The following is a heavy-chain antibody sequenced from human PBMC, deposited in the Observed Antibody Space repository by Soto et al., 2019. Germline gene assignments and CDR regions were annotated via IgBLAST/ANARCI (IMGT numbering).Heavy chain of an antibody. CDR1: GYTFTSYA. Sequence: QVQLVQSGAEVKKPWASVKVSCKASGYTFTSYAMHWVLQAPGQRLEWMGWINAGNGNTKYSQKFQGRVTITRDTSASTAYMELSSLRSEDTAVYYCARVLAPYYFDYWGQGTLVTVSS. CDR2: INAGNGNT. CDR3: ARVLAPYYFDY. D-gene: IGHD6-13*01. J-gene: IGHJ4*02. V-gene: IGHV1-3*01.